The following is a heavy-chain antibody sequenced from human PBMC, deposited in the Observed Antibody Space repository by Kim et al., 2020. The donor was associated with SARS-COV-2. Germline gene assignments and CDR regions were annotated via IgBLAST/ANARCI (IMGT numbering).Heavy chain of an antibody. CDR2: IYYSGST. D-gene: IGHD2-21*01. CDR3: ARAGLIDFFYDY. J-gene: IGHJ4*02. CDR1: GGSISSSSYY. Sequence: SETLSLTCTVSGGSISSSSYYWGWIRQPPGKGLEWIGSIYYSGSTYYNPSLKSRVTISVDTSKNQFSLKLSSVTAADTAVYYCARAGLIDFFYDYWGQGTLVTVSS. V-gene: IGHV4-39*07.